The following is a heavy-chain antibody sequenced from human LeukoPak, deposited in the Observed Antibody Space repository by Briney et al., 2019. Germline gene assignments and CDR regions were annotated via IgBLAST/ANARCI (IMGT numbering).Heavy chain of an antibody. Sequence: ASVKVSCKASGYTFTGYYMHWVRQAPGQGLEWMGWINPNSGGTNYAQKFQGRVTMTRDTSISTAYMELSRLRSDDTAVYYCARSAPYYYYYMDVWGKGTTVTISS. CDR3: ARSAPYYYYYMDV. V-gene: IGHV1-2*02. J-gene: IGHJ6*03. CDR1: GYTFTGYY. CDR2: INPNSGGT.